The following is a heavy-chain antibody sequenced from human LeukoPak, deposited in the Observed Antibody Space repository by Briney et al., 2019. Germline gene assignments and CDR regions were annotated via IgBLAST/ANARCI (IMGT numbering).Heavy chain of an antibody. CDR1: GFTFSSYG. CDR3: ARDFELSH. Sequence: PGGSLRLSCTASGFTFSSYGMHWVRQAPGQGLEWVAHIWYDGSSKHYADSVRGRFTISRDNSKNTLYLQMNSLRAEDTAVYYCARDFELSHWGQGTLVTVSS. V-gene: IGHV3-33*01. D-gene: IGHD3-16*02. CDR2: IWYDGSSK. J-gene: IGHJ4*02.